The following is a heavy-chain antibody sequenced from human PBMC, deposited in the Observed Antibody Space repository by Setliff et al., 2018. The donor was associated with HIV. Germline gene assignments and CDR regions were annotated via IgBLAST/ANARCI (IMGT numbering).Heavy chain of an antibody. Sequence: GGSLRLSCAASGFTFSTYWMHWVRQAPGKGLEWVGRIKSRTDGGTTDYSAPVKGRFAISRDDSKNTLYLVMNGLKTEDTALYYCTTEKRGSGAYNFDHWGQGTLVTVSS. CDR1: GFTFSTYW. CDR3: TTEKRGSGAYNFDH. V-gene: IGHV3-15*01. D-gene: IGHD5-12*01. J-gene: IGHJ4*02. CDR2: IKSRTDGGTT.